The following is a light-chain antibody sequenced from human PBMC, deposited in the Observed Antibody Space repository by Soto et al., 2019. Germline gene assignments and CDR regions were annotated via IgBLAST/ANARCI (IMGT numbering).Light chain of an antibody. CDR1: LGIANY. Sequence: DIQMTQSPPSLSASVGDRVTISCRASLGIANYVLWYQQRPGKVPKLLIYGASSLLSGVPSRFSGSGSGTDFTLTISSLQPEDAGTYYCQKYNSAMWTFGQGTKVEI. CDR2: GAS. CDR3: QKYNSAMWT. J-gene: IGKJ1*01. V-gene: IGKV1-27*01.